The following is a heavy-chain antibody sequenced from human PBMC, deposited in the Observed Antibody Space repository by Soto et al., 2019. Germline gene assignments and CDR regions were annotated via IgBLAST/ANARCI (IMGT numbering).Heavy chain of an antibody. D-gene: IGHD1-26*01. CDR3: ARSSFLDY. CDR1: GFSFSSYA. V-gene: IGHV3-23*01. Sequence: EVQLLESGGGLVRPGGSLRLSCTASGFSFSSYALSWVRQAPGKGLEWVSTISGSDGKTYYADSVKGRFSISRDTSKTTLYLEMTRLRVEDTAVYYCARSSFLDYWGQGTRVTVS. J-gene: IGHJ4*02. CDR2: ISGSDGKT.